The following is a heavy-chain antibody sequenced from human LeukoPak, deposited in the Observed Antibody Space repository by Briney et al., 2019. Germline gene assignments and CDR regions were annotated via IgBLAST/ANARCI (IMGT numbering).Heavy chain of an antibody. CDR3: AKIGASLTGYWDWFDP. J-gene: IGHJ5*02. D-gene: IGHD3-9*01. V-gene: IGHV3-23*01. CDR1: GFTYSSYA. Sequence: GGSLRLSCAASGFTYSSYAMSWVRQAPGKGLEWVSAISGRGGSTYYADSVKGRFTIPRDNSKNTLYLQMNSLRAEDTAVYYCAKIGASLTGYWDWFDPWGQGTLVTASS. CDR2: ISGRGGST.